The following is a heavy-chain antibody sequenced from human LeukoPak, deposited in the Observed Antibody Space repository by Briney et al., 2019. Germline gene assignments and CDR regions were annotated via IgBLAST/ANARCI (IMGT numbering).Heavy chain of an antibody. CDR2: ISYDGSNK. CDR3: ARVSQSYSR. CDR1: GFTFSSYA. V-gene: IGHV3-30-3*01. D-gene: IGHD2-15*01. Sequence: AGSLRLSCAASGFTFSSYAMHWVRQAPGKGLEWVAVISYDGSNKYYADSVKGRFTISRDNSKNTLYLQMNSLRAEDTAVYYCARVSQSYSRWGQGTLVTVSS. J-gene: IGHJ4*02.